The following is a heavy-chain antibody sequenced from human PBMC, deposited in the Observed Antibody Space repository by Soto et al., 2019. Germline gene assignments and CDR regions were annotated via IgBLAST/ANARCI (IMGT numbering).Heavy chain of an antibody. J-gene: IGHJ6*02. CDR2: ISYDGSKK. D-gene: IGHD5-12*01. CDR3: AGSQVNSAFDSGGYYYYGVDV. V-gene: IGHV3-30-3*01. CDR1: GFTFGTYA. Sequence: GGSLRLSCAASGFTFGTYAMHWVRQAPGKGLEWAAVISYDGSKKFYADSVKGRFTISRDNPENTLSLQMNSLRDEDTAVYYCAGSQVNSAFDSGGYYYYGVDVWGQGTTVTVSS.